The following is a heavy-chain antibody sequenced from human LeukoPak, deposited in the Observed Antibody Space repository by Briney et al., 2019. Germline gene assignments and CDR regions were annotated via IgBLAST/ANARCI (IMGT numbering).Heavy chain of an antibody. CDR2: FHNSGTS. Sequence: SETLSLTCTVSDDSISDYYRGWIRQPPGKGLEWIGYFHNSGTSTYNPSLKSRVTISADTSKNQFSLKLNSLTTADTAVYYCTRGAGWLIDYWGQGILVTVSS. D-gene: IGHD3-16*01. CDR3: TRGAGWLIDY. CDR1: DDSISDYY. J-gene: IGHJ4*02. V-gene: IGHV4-59*01.